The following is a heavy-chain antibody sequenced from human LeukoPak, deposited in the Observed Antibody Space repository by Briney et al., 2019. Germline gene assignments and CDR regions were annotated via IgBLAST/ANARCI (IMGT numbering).Heavy chain of an antibody. CDR1: GYTFTKYV. D-gene: IGHD3-22*01. Sequence: ASVTVSCKGSGYTFTKYVISWVRQAPGQGLEYMGWIDTNTGNPTYAQGFTGRFVFSLDTSVSTAYLQISSLKAEDSAIYFCANCYDSSGFFAYWSQGTLVTVSS. J-gene: IGHJ4*02. V-gene: IGHV7-4-1*02. CDR2: IDTNTGNP. CDR3: ANCYDSSGFFAY.